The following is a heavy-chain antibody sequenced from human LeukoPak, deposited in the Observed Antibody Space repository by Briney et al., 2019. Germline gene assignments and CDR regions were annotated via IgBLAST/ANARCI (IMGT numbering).Heavy chain of an antibody. CDR3: ARGLLWWRPYEPPDAFDI. Sequence: ASVKVSCKASGYTFTSYGISWVRQAPGQGLEWMGWISAYNGNTNYAQKLQGRVTMTTDTSTSTAYMELRSLRSDDTAVYYCARGLLWWRPYEPPDAFDIWGQGTMVTVSS. D-gene: IGHD2-21*02. J-gene: IGHJ3*02. CDR2: ISAYNGNT. V-gene: IGHV1-18*01. CDR1: GYTFTSYG.